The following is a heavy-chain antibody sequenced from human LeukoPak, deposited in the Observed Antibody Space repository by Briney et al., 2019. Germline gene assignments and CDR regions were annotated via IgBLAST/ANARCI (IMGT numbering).Heavy chain of an antibody. J-gene: IGHJ4*02. Sequence: SETLSLTCTVSGGSISSYHWSWIRQPPGKGLEWIGYIYYSGSTNYNPSLKSRVTISVDTSKNQFSLKLSSVTAADTAVYYCARAVVGAAYGGSYFDYWGQGTLVTVSS. V-gene: IGHV4-59*01. CDR2: IYYSGST. CDR3: ARAVVGAAYGGSYFDY. CDR1: GGSISSYH. D-gene: IGHD4-23*01.